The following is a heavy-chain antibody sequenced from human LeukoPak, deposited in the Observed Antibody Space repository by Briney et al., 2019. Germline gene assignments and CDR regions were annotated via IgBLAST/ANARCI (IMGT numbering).Heavy chain of an antibody. J-gene: IGHJ4*02. V-gene: IGHV3-53*01. D-gene: IGHD4-23*01. CDR1: GFTVSSNY. Sequence: GGSLRLSCAASGFTVSSNYMSWVRQAPGKGLEWVSVIYSGGSTYYADSVKGRFTISRDNSKNTLYLQMNSPRAEDTAVYYCARDPDLYGGNPPGDYWGQGTLVTVSS. CDR2: IYSGGST. CDR3: ARDPDLYGGNPPGDY.